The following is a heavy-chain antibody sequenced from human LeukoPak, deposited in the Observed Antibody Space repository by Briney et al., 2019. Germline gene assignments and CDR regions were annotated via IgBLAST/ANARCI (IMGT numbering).Heavy chain of an antibody. Sequence: ASVKVSCKASGYTLTTYDICWVRQAPGQGLEWMGWIIAYNGNTNYAQKFQGRVTMTTDTSTSTAYMELRSLTSDDTAVYYCATGAPWDAARDYWGQETLVTVSS. J-gene: IGHJ4*02. V-gene: IGHV1-18*01. D-gene: IGHD1-26*01. CDR2: IIAYNGNT. CDR3: ATGAPWDAARDY. CDR1: GYTLTTYD.